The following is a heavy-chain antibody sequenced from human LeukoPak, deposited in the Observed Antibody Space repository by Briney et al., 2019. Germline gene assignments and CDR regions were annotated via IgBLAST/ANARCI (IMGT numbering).Heavy chain of an antibody. CDR2: IFWHDDK. Sequence: SGPTLVKPTQTLTLTCTFSGFTLSTIGLGVGWIRQPPGKALEWLALIFWHDDKRYSPSLQSRLTITKDTSKNQVVLTMTNMDPVDTATYYCARIPLGYCSGDSCYSLYYFDCWGQGTLVTVSS. D-gene: IGHD2-15*01. J-gene: IGHJ4*02. CDR1: GFTLSTIGLG. V-gene: IGHV2-5*01. CDR3: ARIPLGYCSGDSCYSLYYFDC.